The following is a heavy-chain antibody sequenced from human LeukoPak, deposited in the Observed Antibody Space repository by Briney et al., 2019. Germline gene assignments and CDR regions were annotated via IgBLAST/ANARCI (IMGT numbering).Heavy chain of an antibody. CDR1: GGSISSYY. CDR3: ARADLLDYGSGSLGGY. Sequence: SETLSLTCTVSGGSISSYYWSWIRQPPGKGLEWIGYIYYSGSTNYNPSLKSRVTISVDTSKNQFSLKLSSVTAADTAVYYCARADLLDYGSGSLGGYWGQGTLVTVSS. D-gene: IGHD3-10*01. V-gene: IGHV4-59*01. CDR2: IYYSGST. J-gene: IGHJ4*02.